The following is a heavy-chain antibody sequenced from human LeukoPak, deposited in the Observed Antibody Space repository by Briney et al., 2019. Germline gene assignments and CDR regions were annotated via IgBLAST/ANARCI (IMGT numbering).Heavy chain of an antibody. J-gene: IGHJ3*02. Sequence: ASVTVSCKASGDTLTGYYIHWVRQAPGQGLEWMGCFDPNTGATHYAQKFQGRVTMTRDTSIDTDYMELSSLRSDDTALFYCAGYTVVRGITLSAFDIWGQGTVLTVSS. CDR1: GDTLTGYY. D-gene: IGHD3-10*01. CDR2: FDPNTGAT. CDR3: AGYTVVRGITLSAFDI. V-gene: IGHV1-2*02.